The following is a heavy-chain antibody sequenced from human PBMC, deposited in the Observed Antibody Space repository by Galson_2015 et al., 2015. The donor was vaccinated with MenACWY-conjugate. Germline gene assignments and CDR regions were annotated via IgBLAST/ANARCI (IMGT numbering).Heavy chain of an antibody. Sequence: QSGAEVKKPGESLKISCKGSGYSFSSYWIGWVRQMPGKGLEWMGLISPGDSNTRYSPSFQGQVTLSAVKSITTAYLQWTSLKASDTAMYYCARHPPGGRGMDVWGQGTTVTVSS. D-gene: IGHD1-26*01. CDR3: ARHPPGGRGMDV. CDR2: ISPGDSNT. J-gene: IGHJ6*02. CDR1: GYSFSSYW. V-gene: IGHV5-51*01.